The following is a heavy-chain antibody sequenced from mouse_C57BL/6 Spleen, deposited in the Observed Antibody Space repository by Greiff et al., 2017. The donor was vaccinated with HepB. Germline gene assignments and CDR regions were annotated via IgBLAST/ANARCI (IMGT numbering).Heavy chain of an antibody. CDR2: IYPGGGYT. V-gene: IGHV1-63*01. J-gene: IGHJ1*03. D-gene: IGHD1-1*01. Sequence: VQVVESGAELVRPGTSVKMSCKASGYTFTNYWIGWAKQRPGHGLEWIGDIYPGGGYTNYNEKFKGKATLTADKSSSTAYMQFSSLTSEDSAIYYCARWGSYWYFDVWRTGTTVTVSS. CDR1: GYTFTNYW. CDR3: ARWGSYWYFDV.